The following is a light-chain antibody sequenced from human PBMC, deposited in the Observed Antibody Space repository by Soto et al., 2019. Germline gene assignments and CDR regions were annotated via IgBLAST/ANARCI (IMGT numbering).Light chain of an antibody. Sequence: DIQLTQSPSFLSASVGDRVTITCRASQGISSYLAWYQQKPGKAPKLLIYAASTLQSGVPSRFSGSGSGTDFTLTITSLEPEDFAVYYCQQRTERPPSITFGQGTRLEIK. CDR1: QGISSY. CDR3: QQRTERPPSIT. J-gene: IGKJ5*01. CDR2: AAS. V-gene: IGKV1-9*01.